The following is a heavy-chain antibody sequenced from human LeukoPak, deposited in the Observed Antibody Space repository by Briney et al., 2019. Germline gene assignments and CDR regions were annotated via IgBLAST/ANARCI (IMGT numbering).Heavy chain of an antibody. D-gene: IGHD3-10*01. CDR3: ASSRVYGSHDY. CDR2: ISGDGKNT. CDR1: GFTFSSYP. V-gene: IGHV3-23*01. J-gene: IGHJ4*02. Sequence: GGPLRLSCTASGFTFSSYPMYWVRQAPGKGLEWVSAISGDGKNTYYAESMKGRFTLSRDNSKDTLYLQMNSLRAEDTAVYYCASSRVYGSHDYWGQGTLVTVSS.